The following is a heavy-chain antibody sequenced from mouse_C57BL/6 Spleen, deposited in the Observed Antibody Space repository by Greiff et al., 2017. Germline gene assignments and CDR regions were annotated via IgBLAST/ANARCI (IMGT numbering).Heavy chain of an antibody. CDR1: GYTFTSYW. D-gene: IGHD2-1*01. CDR2: IDPSDSET. J-gene: IGHJ4*01. CDR3: AKNYGNYSYAMDY. Sequence: VQLQQPGAELVRPRSSVKLSCKASGYTFTSYWMHWVKQRPIQGLEWIGNIDPSDSETHYNQKFKDKATLTVDKSSSTAYMQLSSLTSEDSAVYYCAKNYGNYSYAMDYWGQGTSVTVSS. V-gene: IGHV1-52*01.